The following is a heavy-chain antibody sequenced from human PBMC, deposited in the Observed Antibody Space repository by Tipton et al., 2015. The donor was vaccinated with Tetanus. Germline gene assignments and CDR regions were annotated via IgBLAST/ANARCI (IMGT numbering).Heavy chain of an antibody. Sequence: TLSLTCSVSGVSMSSDDYYWSWIRQSPGKGLEWIGYIYHSGSAYYKPSLKSRATISVDTSKNKFSLTLSSVTAADTAVYYCARGTWLYTSTYHRHWLDPWGQGTLVTVSS. CDR2: IYHSGSA. D-gene: IGHD6-13*01. CDR1: GVSMSSDDYY. V-gene: IGHV4-30-4*01. J-gene: IGHJ5*02. CDR3: ARGTWLYTSTYHRHWLDP.